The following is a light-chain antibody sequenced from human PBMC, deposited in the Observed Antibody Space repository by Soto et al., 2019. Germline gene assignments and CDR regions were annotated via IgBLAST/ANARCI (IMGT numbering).Light chain of an antibody. CDR3: QQYNNWPLT. V-gene: IGKV3D-20*01. CDR2: DAS. J-gene: IGKJ4*01. Sequence: EIVLTQSPGTLSLSPWERAALSSSASQSVSSSYLAWYQQKPGLAPRLLIYDASSRATGIPDRFSGSGSGTEFTLTIGSLQSEDFAVYYCQQYNNWPLTFGGGTKVDI. CDR1: QSVSSSY.